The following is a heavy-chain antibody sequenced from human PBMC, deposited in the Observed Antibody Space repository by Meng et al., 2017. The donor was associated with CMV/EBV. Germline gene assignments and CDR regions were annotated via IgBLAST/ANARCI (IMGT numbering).Heavy chain of an antibody. CDR1: GFTFGDYS. D-gene: IGHD3-3*01. V-gene: IGHV3-49*04. CDR2: IRSKAYGRPT. Sequence: GGSLRLSCTASGFTFGDYSMSWVRQAPGKGLEWVGFIRSKAYGRPTEYAASVKGRFSISRDDSKSIAYLQMNSLKTEDTAVYYCTRGYDFWSGYFSDHAFDIWGQGTMVTVSS. CDR3: TRGYDFWSGYFSDHAFDI. J-gene: IGHJ3*02.